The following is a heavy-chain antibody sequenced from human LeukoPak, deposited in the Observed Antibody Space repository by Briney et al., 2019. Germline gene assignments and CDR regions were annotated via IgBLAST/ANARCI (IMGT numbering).Heavy chain of an antibody. D-gene: IGHD3-3*01. CDR2: INWNGGST. V-gene: IGHV3-20*04. CDR3: AKDHDFWSGYPDY. CDR1: GFTFDDYG. J-gene: IGHJ4*02. Sequence: RPGGSLRLSCAASGFTFDDYGMSWVRQAPGKGLEWVSGINWNGGSTGYADSVKGRFTISRDNSKNSLYLQMNSLRTEDTALYYCAKDHDFWSGYPDYWGQGTLVTVSS.